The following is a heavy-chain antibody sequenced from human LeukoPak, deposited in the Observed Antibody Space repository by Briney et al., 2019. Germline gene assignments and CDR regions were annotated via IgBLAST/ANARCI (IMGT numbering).Heavy chain of an antibody. J-gene: IGHJ3*02. CDR2: INHSGST. Sequence: PSETLSLTCAVYGGSFSGYYWSWIRQPPGKGLEWIGEINHSGSTNYNPSLKSRVTISVDTSKNQFSLKLSSVTAADTAVYYCAKDSIQWLVLGAFDIWGQGTMVTVSS. CDR3: AKDSIQWLVLGAFDI. D-gene: IGHD6-19*01. V-gene: IGHV4-34*01. CDR1: GGSFSGYY.